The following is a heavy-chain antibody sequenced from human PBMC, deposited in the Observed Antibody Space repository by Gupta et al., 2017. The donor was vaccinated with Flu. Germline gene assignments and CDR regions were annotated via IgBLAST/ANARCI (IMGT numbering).Heavy chain of an antibody. CDR2: IYWDDDK. J-gene: IGHJ4*02. D-gene: IGHD2-15*01. CDR3: AHSCSGGGCYGLFDY. CDR1: GFSLTSMGGG. Sequence: QITLKEAGPTLVKPTQTLTLTCTFSGFSLTSMGGGLGWIRQPPGKALEWLALIYWDDDKRYSPSLKNRLTITKDTSKNQVVLTMTNMDPVDTATYYCAHSCSGGGCYGLFDYWGQGTLVTVSS. V-gene: IGHV2-5*02.